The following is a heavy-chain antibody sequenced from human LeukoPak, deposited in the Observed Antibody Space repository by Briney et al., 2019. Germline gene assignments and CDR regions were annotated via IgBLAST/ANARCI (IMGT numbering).Heavy chain of an antibody. Sequence: GRSLRLSCAASGFTFSSYAMHWVRQAPGKGLEWVAVISYDGSNKYYADSVKGRFTISRDNSKNTVYLQMNSLRAEDTAMYYCARRDDHNGRDYWGQGTLVTVSS. J-gene: IGHJ4*02. CDR1: GFTFSSYA. CDR2: ISYDGSNK. CDR3: ARRDDHNGRDY. V-gene: IGHV3-30*14. D-gene: IGHD5-24*01.